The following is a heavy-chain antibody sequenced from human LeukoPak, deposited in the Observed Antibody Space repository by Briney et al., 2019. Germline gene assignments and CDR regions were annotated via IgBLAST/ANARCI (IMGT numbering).Heavy chain of an antibody. CDR1: GFTFSSYG. J-gene: IGHJ4*02. Sequence: GGSLRLSCVASGFTFSSYGMHWVRQAPGKGLEWVAVISSDGSNKYYADSVKGRFTISRDDSKNTLYLQMNSLRAEDTAVYYCAREGSSGYYPYWGQGILVTVSS. CDR3: AREGSSGYYPY. CDR2: ISSDGSNK. V-gene: IGHV3-30*03. D-gene: IGHD3-22*01.